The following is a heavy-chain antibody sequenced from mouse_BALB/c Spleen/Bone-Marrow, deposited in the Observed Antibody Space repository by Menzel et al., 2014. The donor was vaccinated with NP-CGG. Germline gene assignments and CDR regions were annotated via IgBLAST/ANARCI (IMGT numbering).Heavy chain of an antibody. CDR2: INPYNGGT. CDR1: GYSFTGYT. CDR3: AKAGYYYAMDY. J-gene: IGHJ4*01. Sequence: VQLQQPGPELVKPGASMKISCKASGYSFTGYTMNWVKQSHGKNLEWIELINPYNGGTSYNQKFKGKATLTVDKSSSTAYMELLSLTSEDSAVYYCAKAGYYYAMDYWGQGTSVTVSS. V-gene: IGHV1-18*01.